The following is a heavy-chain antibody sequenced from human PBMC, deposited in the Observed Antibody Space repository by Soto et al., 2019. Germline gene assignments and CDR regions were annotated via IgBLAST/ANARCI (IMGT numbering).Heavy chain of an antibody. J-gene: IGHJ5*02. D-gene: IGHD3-3*01. CDR3: ASTTNPSNYDFWSGYYKEPWFDP. V-gene: IGHV4-39*01. CDR2: IYYSGST. CDR1: GGSISSSSYY. Sequence: SETLSLTCTVSGGSISSSSYYWGWIRQPPGKGLERIGSIYYSGSTYYNPSLKSRVTISVDTSKNQFSLKLSSVTAADTAVYYCASTTNPSNYDFWSGYYKEPWFDPWGQGTLVTVSS.